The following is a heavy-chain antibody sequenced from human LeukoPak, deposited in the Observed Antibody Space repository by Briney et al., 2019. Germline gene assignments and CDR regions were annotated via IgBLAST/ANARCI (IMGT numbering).Heavy chain of an antibody. Sequence: VSVKVSCMASGYTFTNYEINWVRQATGQGLEWMGWMNPDSGDTAYAQKFQGRITMTRSTSISTAYMEMNSLRSEDTAVYYCARGLGTYDSSELTWPMISFWGQGTLVTVSS. D-gene: IGHD3-22*01. CDR1: GYTFTNYE. V-gene: IGHV1-8*01. J-gene: IGHJ4*02. CDR2: MNPDSGDT. CDR3: ARGLGTYDSSELTWPMISF.